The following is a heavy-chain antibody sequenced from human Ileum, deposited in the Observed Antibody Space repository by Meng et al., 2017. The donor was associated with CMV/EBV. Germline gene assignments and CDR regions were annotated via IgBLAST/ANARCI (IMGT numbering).Heavy chain of an antibody. V-gene: IGHV4-4*07. J-gene: IGHJ4*02. CDR3: ARGPYSSSWSSFDY. CDR2: IYTSGST. Sequence: QVRLQESCPGLVKPSETLSLPCTVSRGSISSDYWSWIRQPAGKGLEWIGRIYTSGSTNYNPSLKSRVTMSVDTSKTQFSLKLSSVTAADTAVYYCARGPYSSSWSSFDYWGQGTLVTVSS. D-gene: IGHD6-13*01. CDR1: RGSISSDY.